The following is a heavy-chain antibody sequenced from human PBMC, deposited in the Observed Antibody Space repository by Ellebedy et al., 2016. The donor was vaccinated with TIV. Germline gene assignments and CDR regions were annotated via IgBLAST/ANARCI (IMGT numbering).Heavy chain of an antibody. J-gene: IGHJ4*02. CDR3: ARTAAGTTFDY. V-gene: IGHV3-53*01. CDR2: IYSGGST. D-gene: IGHD6-13*01. CDR1: GFTVSSNY. Sequence: GGSLRLXXAASGFTVSSNYMSWVRQAPGKGLEWVSVIYSGGSTYYADSVKGRFTISRDNSKNTLYLQMNSLRAEDTAVYYCARTAAGTTFDYWGQGTLVTVSS.